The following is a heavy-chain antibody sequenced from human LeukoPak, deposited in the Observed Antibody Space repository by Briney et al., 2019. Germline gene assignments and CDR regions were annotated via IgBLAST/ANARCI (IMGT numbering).Heavy chain of an antibody. CDR2: IYSGGST. CDR1: GFTVSTNY. D-gene: IGHD6-19*01. CDR3: ARVWYSSGWVRA. J-gene: IGHJ4*02. V-gene: IGHV3-53*01. Sequence: GGSLRLSCAASGFTVSTNYMTWVRQAPGKGLEWVSVIYSGGSTYYTDSVTGRFTISRDNSKNPLFLQMNSLRAQDPAVYYCARVWYSSGWVRAWGQGTLVTVSS.